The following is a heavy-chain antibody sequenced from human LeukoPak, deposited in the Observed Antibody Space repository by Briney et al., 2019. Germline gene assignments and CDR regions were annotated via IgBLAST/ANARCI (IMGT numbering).Heavy chain of an antibody. J-gene: IGHJ5*02. V-gene: IGHV4-59*01. CDR3: ARDQCSGGSCYPGWFDP. D-gene: IGHD2-15*01. Sequence: SETLSLTCTVSGGSISSYYWSWIRQPPGKGLEWIGYIYYSGSTNYNPSLKSRVTISVDTSKNQFSLKLSSVTAADTAVYYCARDQCSGGSCYPGWFDPWSQGTLVTVSS. CDR2: IYYSGST. CDR1: GGSISSYY.